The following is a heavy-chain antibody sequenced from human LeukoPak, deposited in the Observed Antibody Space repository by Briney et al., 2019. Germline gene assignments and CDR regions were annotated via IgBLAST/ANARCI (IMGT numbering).Heavy chain of an antibody. Sequence: GGSLRLSCAASGFTFSSYAMSWVRQAPGKGLEWVSAISGIGVSTYYADSVKGRFTISRDNSKNTLYLQMNSLRAEDTAVYYCAKREDIVVVPAAILLSPIDYWGQGTLVTVSS. V-gene: IGHV3-23*01. CDR2: ISGIGVST. D-gene: IGHD2-2*01. CDR1: GFTFSSYA. J-gene: IGHJ4*02. CDR3: AKREDIVVVPAAILLSPIDY.